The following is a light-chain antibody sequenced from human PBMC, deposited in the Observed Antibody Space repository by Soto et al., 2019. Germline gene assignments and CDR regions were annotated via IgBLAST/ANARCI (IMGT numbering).Light chain of an antibody. CDR2: GAS. CDR3: QQYGRSLMYT. CDR1: QSVSSSY. Sequence: EIVLTQSPGTLSLSPGERATLSCRASQSVSSSYLAWYQQKPGQAPRLLIYGASSRATGIPDRFSGSGSGTDFTLTISRLEPEDFAVYYCQQYGRSLMYTFGQGTKLEIQ. J-gene: IGKJ2*01. V-gene: IGKV3-20*01.